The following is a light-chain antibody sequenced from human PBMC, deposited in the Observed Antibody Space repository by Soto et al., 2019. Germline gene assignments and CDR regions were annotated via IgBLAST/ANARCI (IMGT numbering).Light chain of an antibody. V-gene: IGLV2-14*01. CDR1: SSDGGSYNA. CDR3: TSYISSNSYV. CDR2: YVR. J-gene: IGLJ1*01. Sequence: QSVLTQPASVSGSPGHSIAISCTGSSSDGGSYNAVSLYQQYPAKAPKLVIHYVRNRPSSGSDRFSCSKSGITASLTISWPLAKNKADNSCTSYISSNSYVSGSGTTV.